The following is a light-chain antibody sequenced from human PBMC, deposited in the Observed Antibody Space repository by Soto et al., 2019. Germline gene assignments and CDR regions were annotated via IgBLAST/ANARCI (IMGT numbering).Light chain of an antibody. CDR1: QSVGIF. V-gene: IGKV3-11*01. CDR3: QQRTNSWT. J-gene: IGKJ1*01. CDR2: GAA. Sequence: EVVLTQSPATLSLSPGERATLSCRASQSVGIFLAWYQQKPGQAPILLIYGAATRAPGIPARFSGSGSGTDFTLTITSLEPEDFAVYYCQQRTNSWTFGQGTKVEMK.